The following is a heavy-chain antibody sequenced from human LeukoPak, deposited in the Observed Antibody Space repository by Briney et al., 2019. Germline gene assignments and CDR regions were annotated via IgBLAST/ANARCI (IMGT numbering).Heavy chain of an antibody. CDR1: GGSVSSGSYF. Sequence: SETLSLTCTVSGGSVSSGSYFWTWIRQPPGKGLEWIGYVYYSGSTNYNPSLKSRVAISVDTSKNQFSLKVSSVTAADTAVYYCAREVIVGATGYYYYGMDVWGQGTTVTVSS. CDR3: AREVIVGATGYYYYGMDV. J-gene: IGHJ6*02. CDR2: VYYSGST. D-gene: IGHD1-26*01. V-gene: IGHV4-61*01.